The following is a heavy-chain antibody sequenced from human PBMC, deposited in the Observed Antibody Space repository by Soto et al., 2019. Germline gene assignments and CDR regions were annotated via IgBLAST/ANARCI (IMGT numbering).Heavy chain of an antibody. J-gene: IGHJ6*02. CDR1: GFSLSTSGVG. Sequence: SGPTLVNPTQTLTLTCTFSGFSLSTSGVGVGWIRQPPGKALEWLALIYWDDDKRYSPSLKSRLTITKDTSKNQVVLTMTNMVLFYSATSYCAGDKQPAVDLDYYYGMDVWGQGTTVTVSS. V-gene: IGHV2-5*02. CDR3: AGDKQPAVDLDYYYGMDV. D-gene: IGHD2-15*01. CDR2: IYWDDDK.